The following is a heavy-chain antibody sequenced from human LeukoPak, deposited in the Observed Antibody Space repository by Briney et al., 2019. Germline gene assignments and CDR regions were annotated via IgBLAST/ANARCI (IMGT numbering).Heavy chain of an antibody. J-gene: IGHJ4*02. D-gene: IGHD3-10*01. CDR3: ARLWFGDSYYFDY. CDR1: GGSISSSSYY. CDR2: IYYSGST. V-gene: IGHV4-39*01. Sequence: NPSETLSLTCIVSGGSISSSSYYWGWIRQPPGKGLEWIGSIYYSGSTYYNPSLKSRVTISVDTSKNQFSLKLSSVTAADTAVYYCARLWFGDSYYFDYWGQGTLVTVSS.